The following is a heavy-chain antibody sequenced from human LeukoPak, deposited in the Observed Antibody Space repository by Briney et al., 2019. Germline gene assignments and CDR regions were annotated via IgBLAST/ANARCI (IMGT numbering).Heavy chain of an antibody. CDR3: ARATPGTVDY. D-gene: IGHD1-26*01. CDR1: GGSISSGSYY. CDR2: IYTSGST. V-gene: IGHV4-61*02. Sequence: PSETLSLTCTVSGGSISSGSYYWSWIRQPAGKGLEWIGRIYTSGSTNYNPSLKSRVTISVDTSKNQFSLRLSSVTAADTAVYYCARATPGTVDYWGQGTLVTVSS. J-gene: IGHJ4*02.